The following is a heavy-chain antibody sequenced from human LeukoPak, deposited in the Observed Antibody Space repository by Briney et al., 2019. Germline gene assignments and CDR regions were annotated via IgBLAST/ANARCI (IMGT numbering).Heavy chain of an antibody. Sequence: SVKVSCKASGGTFSTYTISWVRQAPGQGLEWMGRIIPISGTANYAQDFQGRVTITADKSTSTAYMELSSLRSGDTAVYYCARDPTSYSHSRGSIDFWGQGTLVTVSS. D-gene: IGHD3-22*01. CDR2: IIPISGTA. J-gene: IGHJ4*02. CDR3: ARDPTSYSHSRGSIDF. CDR1: GGTFSTYT. V-gene: IGHV1-69*08.